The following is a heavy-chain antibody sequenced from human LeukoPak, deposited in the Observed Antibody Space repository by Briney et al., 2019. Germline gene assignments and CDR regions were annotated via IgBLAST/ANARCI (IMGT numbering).Heavy chain of an antibody. J-gene: IGHJ4*02. V-gene: IGHV3-21*01. CDR1: GFTFSSYI. Sequence: GGSLRLSCAASGFTFSSYIMNWVRQAPGKGLEWVSSISSSSSYIYSADSVKGRFTISRDNAKNSLYLQMNNLRAEDTAVYYCARDRSGWFDYWGQGTLVTVSS. D-gene: IGHD6-19*01. CDR3: ARDRSGWFDY. CDR2: ISSSSSYI.